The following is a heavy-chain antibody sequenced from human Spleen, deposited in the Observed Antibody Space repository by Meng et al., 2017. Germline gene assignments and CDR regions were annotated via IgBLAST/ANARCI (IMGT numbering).Heavy chain of an antibody. CDR1: GYTFTGYY. V-gene: IGHV1-2*06. J-gene: IGHJ4*02. D-gene: IGHD6-19*01. CDR3: ARGSEAGTTFEADY. Sequence: QGQLVEAGAGVKKPGASVKVSCKASGYTFTGYYMHWVRQAPGQGLEWMGRINPNSGGTNYAQKFQGRVTMTRDTSISTAYMELSRLRSDDTAVYYCARGSEAGTTFEADYWGQGTLVTVSS. CDR2: INPNSGGT.